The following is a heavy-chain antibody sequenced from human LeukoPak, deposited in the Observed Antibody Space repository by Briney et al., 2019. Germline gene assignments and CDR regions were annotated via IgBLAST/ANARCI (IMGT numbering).Heavy chain of an antibody. V-gene: IGHV3-30*18. Sequence: PGRSLRLSCAASGFTFSTYGMHWVRQAPGRGLEWVAVISYDGSNKYYADSVKGRFTTSRDNSKNTLYLQMNSLRAEDTAVYYCANREYHLPALYWGQGTLVTVSS. D-gene: IGHD2-2*01. CDR2: ISYDGSNK. J-gene: IGHJ4*02. CDR1: GFTFSTYG. CDR3: ANREYHLPALY.